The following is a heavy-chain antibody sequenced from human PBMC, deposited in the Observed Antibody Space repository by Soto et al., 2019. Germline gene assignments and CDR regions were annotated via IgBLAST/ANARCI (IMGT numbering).Heavy chain of an antibody. V-gene: IGHV3-11*05. Sequence: QVPLVESGGGLVKPGGSLRLSCAASGFTFSDYYMSWIRQAPGKGLEWVSYISSSSSYTNYADSVKGRFTISRDNAKNSLYLQMNSLRAEDTAVYYCARAGYSSSSQWFDPWGQGTLVTVSS. J-gene: IGHJ5*02. D-gene: IGHD6-13*01. CDR3: ARAGYSSSSQWFDP. CDR2: ISSSSSYT. CDR1: GFTFSDYY.